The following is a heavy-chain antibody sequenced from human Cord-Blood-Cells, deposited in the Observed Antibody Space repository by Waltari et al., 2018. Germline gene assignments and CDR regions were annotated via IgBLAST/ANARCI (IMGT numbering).Heavy chain of an antibody. CDR2: INHIGST. CDR1: GGSFSGYY. CDR3: ARGRPNSSGWYGYYYYGMDV. J-gene: IGHJ6*02. D-gene: IGHD6-19*01. Sequence: QVQLQQWGAGLLKPSETLSLTCAVYGGSFSGYYWSWIRQPPGKGLEWIGEINHIGSTNYNPSLKSRVTIAVDTAKNQFSLKLSSVTAADTAVYYCARGRPNSSGWYGYYYYGMDVWGQGTTVTVSS. V-gene: IGHV4-34*01.